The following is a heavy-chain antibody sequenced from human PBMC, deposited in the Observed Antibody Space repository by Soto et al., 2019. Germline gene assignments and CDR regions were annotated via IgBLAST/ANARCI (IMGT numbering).Heavy chain of an antibody. CDR2: ISGSGGST. Sequence: GGSMRLSCAASGFTFSSYAMSWVRQAPGKGLEWVSAISGSGGSTYYADSVKGRFTISRDNSKNTLYLQMNSLRAEDTAVYYCAKGGYFDWLLFDYWGQGTLVTVSS. D-gene: IGHD3-9*01. J-gene: IGHJ4*02. CDR3: AKGGYFDWLLFDY. V-gene: IGHV3-23*01. CDR1: GFTFSSYA.